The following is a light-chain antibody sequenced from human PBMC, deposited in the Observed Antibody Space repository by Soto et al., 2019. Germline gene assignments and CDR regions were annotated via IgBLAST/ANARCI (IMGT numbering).Light chain of an antibody. CDR3: QQYNKWPPIT. CDR2: GAS. CDR1: QSVSSN. V-gene: IGKV3D-15*01. J-gene: IGKJ5*01. Sequence: IVMTQSPATLSVSPGERATLSCRASQSVSSNLAWYQQKPGQAPRLLIYGASTRATGIPARFSGSGSGTDFTLTISSLQSEDFAVYYCQQYNKWPPITFGQGTRLEIK.